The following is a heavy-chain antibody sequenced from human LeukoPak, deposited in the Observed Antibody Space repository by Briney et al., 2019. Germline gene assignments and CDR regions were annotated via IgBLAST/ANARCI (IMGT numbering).Heavy chain of an antibody. CDR1: GFTFGSYA. D-gene: IGHD5-18*01. CDR3: AKAPTARAHYYYMDV. CDR2: ISWSSGGI. J-gene: IGHJ6*03. V-gene: IGHV3-9*01. Sequence: GGSLRLSCAASGFTFGSYAMHWVRQAPGKGLEWVSGISWSSGGIGYADSVKGRFTISRDNAKNSLYLQMNSLKAEDTALYYCAKAPTARAHYYYMDVWSKGTKVTVSS.